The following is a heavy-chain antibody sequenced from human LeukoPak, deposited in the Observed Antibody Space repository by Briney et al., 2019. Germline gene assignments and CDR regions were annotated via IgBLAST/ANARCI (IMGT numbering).Heavy chain of an antibody. J-gene: IGHJ4*02. D-gene: IGHD4-11*01. CDR3: AREWQYQFDY. Sequence: SETLSLTCTVSGGSISSYYWSWIRQPPGEGLEWIGSVYHSGITYYTPSLKSRVSIPVDTSKNQFSLKVTSVTAADTAVYHCAREWQYQFDYWGQGSLVTVSS. CDR2: VYHSGIT. CDR1: GGSISSYY. V-gene: IGHV4-59*12.